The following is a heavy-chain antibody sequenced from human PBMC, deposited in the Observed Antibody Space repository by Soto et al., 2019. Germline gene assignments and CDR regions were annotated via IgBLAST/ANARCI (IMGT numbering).Heavy chain of an antibody. CDR3: VIVANGGLFHY. CDR2: IHYTGTT. Sequence: QVLLQESGPGLVKPSETLSLTCTVSRGSINNSYWTWIRQPPGKRLEWIGYIHYTGTTNHNPSLRGRVTMSVDTSNNQFSLKLSSVTAADTAVYYCVIVANGGLFHYSGPGNMVTVSS. CDR1: RGSINNSY. V-gene: IGHV4-59*01. D-gene: IGHD5-12*01. J-gene: IGHJ4*02.